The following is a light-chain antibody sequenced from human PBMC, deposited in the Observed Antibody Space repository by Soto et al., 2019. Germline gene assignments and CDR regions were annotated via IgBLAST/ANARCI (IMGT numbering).Light chain of an antibody. V-gene: IGKV3-11*01. J-gene: IGKJ1*01. CDR1: QTLSNR. Sequence: EIVLTQSPATLSSFPGERVTLSCRASQTLSNRFAWYQHKPGQAPRLLIYVTSNRATGIPARFSGSGSGTDYTLTISSLDPEDSAVYYCHQRQSWPRTFGQGTKVEIK. CDR2: VTS. CDR3: HQRQSWPRT.